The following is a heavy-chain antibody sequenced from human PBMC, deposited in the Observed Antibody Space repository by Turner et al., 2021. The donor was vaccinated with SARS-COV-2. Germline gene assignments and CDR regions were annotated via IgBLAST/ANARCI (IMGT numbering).Heavy chain of an antibody. D-gene: IGHD4-4*01. V-gene: IGHV1-69*01. J-gene: IGHJ4*02. CDR1: GDNFRTNG. Sequence: QVHLVQTGAEVKTPGSAVQVDCKCAGDNFRTNGISWVRQAPGKVLEWMGGVVPILGKSNYAQKFQGRVTITADELTTTAYMALSRLTSEDTAVYFCAREGYSGHFDHWGQGTLVTVSS. CDR3: AREGYSGHFDH. CDR2: VVPILGKS.